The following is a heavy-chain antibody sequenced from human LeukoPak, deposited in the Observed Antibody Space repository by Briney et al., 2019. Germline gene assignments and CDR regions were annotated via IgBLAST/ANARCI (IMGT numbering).Heavy chain of an antibody. CDR2: IRYDGSNK. CDR1: GFTFSSYG. V-gene: IGHV3-30*02. J-gene: IGHJ6*03. D-gene: IGHD5-12*01. Sequence: GGSLRLSCAASGFTFSSYGMHWVRQAPGKGLEWVAFIRYDGSNKYYADSVKGRFTISRDNAKNSLYLQMNSLRAEDTAVYFCAMSGLQYFYYMDVWGKGTTVTVSS. CDR3: AMSGLQYFYYMDV.